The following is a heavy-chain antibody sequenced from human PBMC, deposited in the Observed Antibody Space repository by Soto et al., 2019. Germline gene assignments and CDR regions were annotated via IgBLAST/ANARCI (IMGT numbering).Heavy chain of an antibody. Sequence: EVQLLESGGGLVQPGGSLRLSCAASGFTFSSYAMSWVRQAPGKGLEWVSVISGSGGSTYYADSVKGRFTISRDNSKNTLYLQMTSLRAEDTAVYYCARRTSGWYFDYWGQGTLVTVSS. V-gene: IGHV3-23*01. J-gene: IGHJ4*02. CDR2: ISGSGGST. D-gene: IGHD6-19*01. CDR1: GFTFSSYA. CDR3: ARRTSGWYFDY.